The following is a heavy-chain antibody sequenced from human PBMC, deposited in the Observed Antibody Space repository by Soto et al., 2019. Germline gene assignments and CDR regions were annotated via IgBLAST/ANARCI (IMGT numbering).Heavy chain of an antibody. CDR1: GFTFNNYW. CDR3: ARHYMARGRDSNWFDA. Sequence: GGSLRLSCVASGFTFNNYWMHWVRQAPGKGLVWLSRIKSEGKTSTYADFVKGRFTISRDNAKNTLYLQINSLRAEDTAVYYCARHYMARGRDSNWFDAWGQGTLVTVSS. CDR2: IKSEGKTS. J-gene: IGHJ5*02. D-gene: IGHD3-10*01. V-gene: IGHV3-74*01.